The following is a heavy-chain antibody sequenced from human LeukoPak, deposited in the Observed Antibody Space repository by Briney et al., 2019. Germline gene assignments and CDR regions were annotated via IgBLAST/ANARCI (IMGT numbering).Heavy chain of an antibody. V-gene: IGHV4-4*09. D-gene: IGHD3-10*01. J-gene: IGHJ5*02. Sequence: SETLSLTCTVSGGSISSYYWSWIRQPPGKGLEWIGYIYTSGSTNYNPSLKSRVTISVDTSKNQFSLKVSSVTAADTAVYYCARLSSDAGPAWGDWFDPWGQGTLVTVSS. CDR2: IYTSGST. CDR3: ARLSSDAGPAWGDWFDP. CDR1: GGSISSYY.